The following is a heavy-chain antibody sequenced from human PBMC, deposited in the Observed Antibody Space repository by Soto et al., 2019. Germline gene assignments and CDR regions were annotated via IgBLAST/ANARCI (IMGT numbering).Heavy chain of an antibody. J-gene: IGHJ3*01. CDR3: AYSTGWYRHDV. Sequence: QVQLQESGPGLVKPSGTLSLTCAVSGDSISNSRWWTWVRQPPGKGLEWIGDIFHSGDTNYIPSLKSRVSLSVDKSQNQFSLKVSSVTAADTAVYYCAYSTGWYRHDVWGQGTLVSVSS. CDR2: IFHSGDT. D-gene: IGHD6-19*01. V-gene: IGHV4-4*02. CDR1: GDSISNSRW.